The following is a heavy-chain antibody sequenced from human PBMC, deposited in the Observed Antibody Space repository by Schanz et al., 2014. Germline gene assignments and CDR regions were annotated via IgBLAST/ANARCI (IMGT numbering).Heavy chain of an antibody. D-gene: IGHD1-26*01. Sequence: QVQLVQSGGEMKKPGASVKVSCKASGYTFTSYGINWVRQAPGQGLEWMGRIIPSLGLAKYEQKFQDKVTITADTSTTTAYMELSGLRSEDTAVYYCARDSGSHYLVDYWGQGTLVTASS. V-gene: IGHV1-69*04. J-gene: IGHJ4*02. CDR1: GYTFTSYG. CDR2: IIPSLGLA. CDR3: ARDSGSHYLVDY.